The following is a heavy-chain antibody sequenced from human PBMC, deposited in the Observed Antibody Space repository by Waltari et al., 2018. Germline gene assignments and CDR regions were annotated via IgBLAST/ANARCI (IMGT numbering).Heavy chain of an antibody. CDR2: IIPIFGTA. J-gene: IGHJ3*02. Sequence: QVQLVQSGAEVKKPGSSVKVSCKASGGTFSSYAISWVRQAPGQGLEWMGRIIPIFGTANYAQKFQGRVTITADKSTSTAYMELSSLRSEDTAVYYCASGADQIYDFWSGYRGDAFDIWGQGTMVIVSS. D-gene: IGHD3-3*01. CDR1: GGTFSSYA. CDR3: ASGADQIYDFWSGYRGDAFDI. V-gene: IGHV1-69*08.